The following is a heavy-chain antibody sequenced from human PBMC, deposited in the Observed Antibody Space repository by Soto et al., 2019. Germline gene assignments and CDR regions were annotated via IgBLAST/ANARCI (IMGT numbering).Heavy chain of an antibody. D-gene: IGHD5-18*01. J-gene: IGHJ6*02. V-gene: IGHV1-3*01. CDR1: GYTFTSYA. Sequence: ASVKVSCKASGYTFTSYAMHWVRQAPGQRLEWMGWINAGNGNTKYSQKFQGRVTMTRDTSTSTAYMELRSLRSDDTAVYYCARDAVGGYSYGYGYYYGMDVWGQGTTVTVSS. CDR2: INAGNGNT. CDR3: ARDAVGGYSYGYGYYYGMDV.